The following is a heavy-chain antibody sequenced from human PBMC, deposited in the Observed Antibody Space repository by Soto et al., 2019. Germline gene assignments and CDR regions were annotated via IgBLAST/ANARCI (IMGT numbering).Heavy chain of an antibody. Sequence: SETLSLTCTVSGGSVSSGSYYWSWIRQPPGKGLEWIGYIYYSGSTNYNPSLKSRVTISVDTSKNQFSLKLSSVTAADTAVYYCARASLVDFWSGYDAFDIWGQGTMVTVSS. D-gene: IGHD3-3*01. J-gene: IGHJ3*02. CDR3: ARASLVDFWSGYDAFDI. CDR1: GGSVSSGSYY. V-gene: IGHV4-61*01. CDR2: IYYSGST.